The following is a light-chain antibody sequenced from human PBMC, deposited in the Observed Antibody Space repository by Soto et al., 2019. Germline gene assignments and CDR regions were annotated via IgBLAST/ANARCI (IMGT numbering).Light chain of an antibody. CDR2: EVT. CDR3: SSFAGSNNFPYV. V-gene: IGLV2-8*01. Sequence: QSALTQPPSASGFPGQSVTISCTGTSSDVGYYDYVSWYQQHPGKAPKLVIYEVTKRPSGVPDRVSASKSGNTASLTVSGLRAEDEADYYCSSFAGSNNFPYVFGTGTKVTVL. CDR1: SSDVGYYDY. J-gene: IGLJ1*01.